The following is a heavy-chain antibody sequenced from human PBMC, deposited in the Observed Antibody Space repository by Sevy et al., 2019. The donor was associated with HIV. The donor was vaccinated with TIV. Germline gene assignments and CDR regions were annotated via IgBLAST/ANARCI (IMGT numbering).Heavy chain of an antibody. CDR1: GFTFSSYA. Sequence: GGSLRLSCAASGFTFSSYAMHWVRQAPGKGLEWVAVISYDGSNKYYADSVKGRFTISRDNSKNTLYLQMNSLRAEDTAVYYCAGDQYYDSSASPYFDYWGQGTLVTVSS. CDR3: AGDQYYDSSASPYFDY. J-gene: IGHJ4*02. CDR2: ISYDGSNK. D-gene: IGHD3-22*01. V-gene: IGHV3-30-3*01.